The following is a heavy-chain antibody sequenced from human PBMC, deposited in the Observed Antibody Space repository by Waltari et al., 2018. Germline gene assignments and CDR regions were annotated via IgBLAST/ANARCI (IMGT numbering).Heavy chain of an antibody. V-gene: IGHV4-34*01. J-gene: IGHJ4*02. CDR3: ARGRDPYKGGSL. D-gene: IGHD1-1*01. CDR2: IHPSGST. CDR1: GGSFNGYY. Sequence: QVQLKQWGAGLLKPSETLSLTCAVYGGSFNGYYLSWTRQPPGKGLEWIGEIHPSGSTAYNPSLTSRVTISGDMSKNQFSLKLTSVTAADTAVYFCARGRDPYKGGSLWGLGTLVTVSS.